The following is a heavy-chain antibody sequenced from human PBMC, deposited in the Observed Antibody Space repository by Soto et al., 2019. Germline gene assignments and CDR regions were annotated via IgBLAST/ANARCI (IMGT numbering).Heavy chain of an antibody. V-gene: IGHV3-53*01. D-gene: IGHD1-26*01. J-gene: IGHJ4*02. CDR2: IYSGGST. Sequence: EVQLVESGGGLIQPGGSLRLSCAASGFTVISNYMSWARQAPGKGLEWVSVIYSGGSTYYADSVKGRFTISRDNSKNTLYLQMNSLRAEDTAVYYCATCPVGATRGGFDYWGQGTLVTVSS. CDR1: GFTVISNY. CDR3: ATCPVGATRGGFDY.